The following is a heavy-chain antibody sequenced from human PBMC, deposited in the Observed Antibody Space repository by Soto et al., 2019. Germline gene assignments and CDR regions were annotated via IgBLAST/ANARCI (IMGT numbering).Heavy chain of an antibody. Sequence: ASVKVSCKASGYTFTSYDINWVRQATGQGLEWMGWMNPNSGNTGYAQKFQGRVTMTRNTSISTAYMELSSLRTEDTAVYYCARGEGITIFGVANIEFDYWGQGTLVTVSS. CDR3: ARGEGITIFGVANIEFDY. D-gene: IGHD3-3*01. CDR2: MNPNSGNT. CDR1: GYTFTSYD. J-gene: IGHJ4*02. V-gene: IGHV1-8*01.